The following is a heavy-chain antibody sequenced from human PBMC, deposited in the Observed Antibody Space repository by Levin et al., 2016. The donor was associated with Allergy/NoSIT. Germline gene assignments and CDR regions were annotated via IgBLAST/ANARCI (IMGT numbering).Heavy chain of an antibody. CDR3: VRGEWDYDTSGFSVSQRINYFDR. D-gene: IGHD3-22*01. CDR2: VQNNDNT. V-gene: IGHV4-59*01. Sequence: WIRQPPGKGLEWIGYVQNNDNTKYNPSLMSRVTIAVDTSQNQFSLTLNSVTAADTALYYCVRGEWDYDTSGFSVSQRINYFDRWGRGTLVTVSS. J-gene: IGHJ5*02.